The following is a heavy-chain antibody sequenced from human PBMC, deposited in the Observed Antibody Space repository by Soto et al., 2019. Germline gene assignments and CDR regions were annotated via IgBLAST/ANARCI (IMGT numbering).Heavy chain of an antibody. CDR2: IYHSGST. CDR3: VRGSGWYFY. D-gene: IGHD6-19*01. V-gene: IGHV4-30-2*01. Sequence: SETLSLTCAVSGGSISSGGYSWTWIRQPPGKGLEWIGYIYHSGSTYYNPSLKSRVTISVDTSKNQFSLKLSSVTAADTAVYYCVRGSGWYFYWGQGTLVTVSS. J-gene: IGHJ4*02. CDR1: GGSISSGGYS.